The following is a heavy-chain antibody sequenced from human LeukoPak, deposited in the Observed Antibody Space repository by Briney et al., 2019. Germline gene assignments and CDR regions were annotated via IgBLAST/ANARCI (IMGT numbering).Heavy chain of an antibody. CDR2: ISAYNGNT. Sequence: ASVKVSCKASGYTFTSYGISWVRQAPGQGLEWMGWISAYNGNTNYAQKFQGRVTITRNTSISTAYMELSSLRSEDTAVYYCARDLIGSSWAKRLYYYYMDVWGKGTTVTVSS. J-gene: IGHJ6*03. V-gene: IGHV1-18*01. CDR3: ARDLIGSSWAKRLYYYYMDV. CDR1: GYTFTSYG. D-gene: IGHD6-13*01.